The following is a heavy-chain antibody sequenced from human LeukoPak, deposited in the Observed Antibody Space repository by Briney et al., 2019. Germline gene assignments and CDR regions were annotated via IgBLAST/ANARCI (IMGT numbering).Heavy chain of an antibody. CDR2: ISDSGSTI. CDR1: GFTFSDYY. Sequence: GGSLRLSCAASGFTFSDYYMTWIRQAPGKGLEWVSYISDSGSTIYYADSVKGRFTISRDNAKNSLYLQMNSLRAEDTAAYYCTPLGDLAPIWGQGTMVTVSS. J-gene: IGHJ3*02. CDR3: TPLGDLAPI. V-gene: IGHV3-11*01. D-gene: IGHD1-26*01.